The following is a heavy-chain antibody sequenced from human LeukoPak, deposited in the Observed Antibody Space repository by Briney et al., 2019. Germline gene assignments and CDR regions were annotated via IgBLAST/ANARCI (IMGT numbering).Heavy chain of an antibody. D-gene: IGHD6-13*01. CDR3: ARVGAAAGTSTAFDI. J-gene: IGHJ3*02. V-gene: IGHV3-74*01. Sequence: GGSLRLSCAASGFTFSSYWMHWVRQAPGKGLVWVSRINTDGSSTSYADSVKGRFTISRDNAKNTLYPQMNSLRAEDTAVYYCARVGAAAGTSTAFDIWGQGTMVTVSS. CDR2: INTDGSST. CDR1: GFTFSSYW.